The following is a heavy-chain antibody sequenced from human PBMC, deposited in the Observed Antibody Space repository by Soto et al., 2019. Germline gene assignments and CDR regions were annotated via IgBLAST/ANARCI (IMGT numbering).Heavy chain of an antibody. D-gene: IGHD4-17*01. J-gene: IGHJ4*02. CDR3: ARHRLRRDFDF. CDR1: GGSISTAGYY. CDR2: IYYSGTT. Sequence: QLQLQESGPGLVKPSETVSLTCSVSGGSISTAGYYWAWIRQPPGKGLEWIATIYYSGTTYYNPSLKSRITISVDTSKSEFSLRLNFVTDAETAVYYCARHRLRRDFDFWGQGTLVTVSS. V-gene: IGHV4-39*01.